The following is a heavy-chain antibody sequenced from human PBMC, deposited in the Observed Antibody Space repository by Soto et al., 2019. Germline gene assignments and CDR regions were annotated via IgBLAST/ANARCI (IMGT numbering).Heavy chain of an antibody. CDR3: ASSSSGGVWFGELLKSDAFDI. V-gene: IGHV1-3*01. CDR1: GYTFTSYA. J-gene: IGHJ3*02. D-gene: IGHD3-10*01. CDR2: INAGNGIA. Sequence: GASVKVSCKASGYTFTSYAMHWVRQAPGQRLEWMGWINAGNGIANYAQKFQGRVTITADKSTSTAYMELSSLRSEDTAVYYCASSSSGGVWFGELLKSDAFDIWGQGTMVTVSS.